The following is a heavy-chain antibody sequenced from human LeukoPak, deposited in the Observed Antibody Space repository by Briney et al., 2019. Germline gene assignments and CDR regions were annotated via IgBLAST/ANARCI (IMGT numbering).Heavy chain of an antibody. D-gene: IGHD2-2*01. J-gene: IGHJ4*02. CDR1: GGSISSSSYH. V-gene: IGHV4-39*01. CDR3: ARGGCSSTTCPPEY. Sequence: PSETLSLTCSVSGGSISSSSYHWGWIRQPPGKGLEWIGSIYYSGSTYYNPSLKSRVIISVDTSTNQFSLKLSSVTATDTAVYYCARGGCSSTTCPPEYWGQGTLVTVSS. CDR2: IYYSGST.